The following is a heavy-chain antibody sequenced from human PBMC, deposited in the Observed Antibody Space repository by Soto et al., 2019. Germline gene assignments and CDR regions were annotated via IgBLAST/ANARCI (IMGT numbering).Heavy chain of an antibody. J-gene: IGHJ4*02. CDR2: ILSLESHK. D-gene: IGHD2-8*01. Sequence: PGGSLRLSCATSGFNFSDYYMNWIRQSPVKGLEWVSSILSLESHKYYAASVMGRFSVSRDNAKRSLFLQMNNLRAEDTGIYFCATGLKDTSNRPSFDSWGPGTPVTVSS. CDR3: ATGLKDTSNRPSFDS. V-gene: IGHV3-11*01. CDR1: GFNFSDYY.